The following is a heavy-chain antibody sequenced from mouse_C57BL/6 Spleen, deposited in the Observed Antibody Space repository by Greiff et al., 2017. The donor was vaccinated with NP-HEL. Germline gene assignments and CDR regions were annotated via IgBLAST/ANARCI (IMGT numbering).Heavy chain of an antibody. CDR1: GYSFTGYY. CDR3: VRRDFDY. Sequence: EVQLQQSGPELVKPGASVKISCKASGYSFTGYYMNWVKQSPEKSLEWIGEINPSTGGTTYNQKFKAKATLTVDKSSSTAYMQLKSLTSEDSAVYYCVRRDFDYWGQGTTLTVSS. V-gene: IGHV1-42*01. CDR2: INPSTGGT. J-gene: IGHJ2*01.